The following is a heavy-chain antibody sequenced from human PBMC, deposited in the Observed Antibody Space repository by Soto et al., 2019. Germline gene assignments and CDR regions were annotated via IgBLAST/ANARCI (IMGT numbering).Heavy chain of an antibody. V-gene: IGHV3-53*04. D-gene: IGHD6-19*01. Sequence: EVQLVESGGGLVQPGGSLRLSCAASGFTVSSNYMSWVRQAPGKGLEWVSVIYSGGSTYYADSVNGRFTISRHNAKNTLYLQMNGRRAEDTAVYYCARGSRSYSSGWYGPIYYLDYWGQGTLVTVCS. CDR1: GFTVSSNY. CDR2: IYSGGST. J-gene: IGHJ4*02. CDR3: ARGSRSYSSGWYGPIYYLDY.